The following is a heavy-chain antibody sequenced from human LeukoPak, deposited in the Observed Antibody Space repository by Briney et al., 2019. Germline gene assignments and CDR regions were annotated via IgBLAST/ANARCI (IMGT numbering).Heavy chain of an antibody. CDR3: ARENDRYGRIDY. J-gene: IGHJ4*02. CDR2: VSYSGST. Sequence: SETLSLTCTVSGGSISSYYWSWVRQPPGKGLEWIGYVSYSGSTDHNPSLKSRVIISIDTSKNQFSLRLSSVTAADTAVYYCARENDRYGRIDYWGQGTQVTVSS. D-gene: IGHD5-18*01. CDR1: GGSISSYY. V-gene: IGHV4-59*01.